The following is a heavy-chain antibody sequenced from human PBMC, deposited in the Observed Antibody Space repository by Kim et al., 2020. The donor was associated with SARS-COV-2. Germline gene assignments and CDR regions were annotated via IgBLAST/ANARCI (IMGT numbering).Heavy chain of an antibody. D-gene: IGHD1-26*01. CDR3: AKDSGSDPYNWFDP. V-gene: IGHV3-9*01. Sequence: ANSVKGRFTRSRDNAKNSLYLQMNSLRDEDTALYYCAKDSGSDPYNWFDPWGQGTLVTVSS. J-gene: IGHJ5*02.